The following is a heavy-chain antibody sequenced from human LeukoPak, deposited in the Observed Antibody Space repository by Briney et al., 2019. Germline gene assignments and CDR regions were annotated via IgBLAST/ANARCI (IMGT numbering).Heavy chain of an antibody. Sequence: GGSLRLSCAASGFTFSSYSMNWVRQAPGKGLEWVSYISSSSSTIYYADSVKGRFTISRDNAKNSLYLQMNSLGAEDTAVYYCARREMVHFDYWGQGTLVTVSS. D-gene: IGHD3-10*01. CDR3: ARREMVHFDY. CDR2: ISSSSSTI. CDR1: GFTFSSYS. J-gene: IGHJ4*02. V-gene: IGHV3-48*04.